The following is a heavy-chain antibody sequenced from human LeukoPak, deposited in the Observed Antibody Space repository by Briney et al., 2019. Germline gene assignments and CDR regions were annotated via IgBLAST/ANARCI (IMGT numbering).Heavy chain of an antibody. D-gene: IGHD3-10*01. CDR1: GFTFSFYG. V-gene: IGHV3-23*01. Sequence: GGSLRLSCAGSGFTFSFYGMSWVRQAPGKGLEWVSAISGSGGSTYYADSVRGWFTISRDNSKSTLYLQMNSLRAEDTAVYYCAKKYYGSGWFDYWGQGTLVTVSS. CDR3: AKKYYGSGWFDY. CDR2: ISGSGGST. J-gene: IGHJ4*02.